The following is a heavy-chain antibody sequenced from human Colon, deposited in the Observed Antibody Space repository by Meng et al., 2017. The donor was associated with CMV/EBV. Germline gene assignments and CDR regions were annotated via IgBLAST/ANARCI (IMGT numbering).Heavy chain of an antibody. CDR1: GYTFTDYY. Sequence: ASVKVSCKASGYTFTDYYVHWVRQAPGQGLEWMAWINPNSGSTNYAQKFQGRVTMTRDTSITTAYMELTRLTSDDTAIYYCAKAVAASDYYYRGMDVWGQGTTVTVSS. D-gene: IGHD2-15*01. V-gene: IGHV1-2*02. CDR2: INPNSGST. J-gene: IGHJ6*01. CDR3: AKAVAASDYYYRGMDV.